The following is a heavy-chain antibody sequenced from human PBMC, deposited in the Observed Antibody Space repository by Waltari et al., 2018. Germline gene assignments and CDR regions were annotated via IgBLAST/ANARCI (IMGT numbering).Heavy chain of an antibody. V-gene: IGHV3-7*01. CDR3: ARQDISVRSCPDY. CDR2: RWPDGSDR. Sequence: EVQLVESGGGLVQPGGSLRLACVASGFSFSSHYMTWHRRAPGKGMGGVDNRWPDGSDRNHVDSVKGRFTISRDNAQNTLYLQMNSLRAEDTAVYYCARQDISVRSCPDYWGQGTLVTVSS. CDR1: GFSFSSHY. J-gene: IGHJ4*02. D-gene: IGHD6-19*01.